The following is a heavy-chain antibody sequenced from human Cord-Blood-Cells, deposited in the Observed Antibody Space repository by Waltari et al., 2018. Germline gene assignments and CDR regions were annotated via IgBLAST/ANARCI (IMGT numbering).Heavy chain of an antibody. J-gene: IGHJ6*03. Sequence: EVQLLESGGGLVQPGGSLRLSCAASGFTFSSYAMSWVRPAPGKGLEWVSAISGSGGSTYYADSVKGRFTISRDNSKNTLYLQMNSLRAEDTAVYYCAKSGSYYYYYYYMDVWGKGTTVTVSS. CDR1: GFTFSSYA. CDR2: ISGSGGST. D-gene: IGHD1-26*01. V-gene: IGHV3-23*01. CDR3: AKSGSYYYYYYYMDV.